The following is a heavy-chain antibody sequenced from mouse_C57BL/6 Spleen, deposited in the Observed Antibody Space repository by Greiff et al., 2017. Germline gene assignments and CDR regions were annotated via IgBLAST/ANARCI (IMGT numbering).Heavy chain of an antibody. J-gene: IGHJ4*01. V-gene: IGHV1-69*01. CDR3: ARRGGTDAMDY. CDR2: IDPSDSYT. D-gene: IGHD4-1*01. CDR1: GYTFTSYW. Sequence: QVQLQQPGAELVMPGASVKLSCKASGYTFTSYWMHWVKQRPGPGLEWIGEIDPSDSYTNYNQKFKGKSTLTLDKSSSTAYMQLSSLTSEDSAVYYCARRGGTDAMDYWGQGTSVTVSS.